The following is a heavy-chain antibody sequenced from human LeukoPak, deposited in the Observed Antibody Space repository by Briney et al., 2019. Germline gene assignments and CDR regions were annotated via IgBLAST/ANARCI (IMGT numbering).Heavy chain of an antibody. Sequence: GGSLRLSCAASGFTFSTYVMHWVRQAQGKGLEWVALIWSDGSNKYYADSVKGRFTISRDNSKNTLYLQMSSLRAEDTAVYYCAKDVITITPKYYFDYWGQGTLVTVSS. CDR2: IWSDGSNK. J-gene: IGHJ4*02. CDR1: GFTFSTYV. V-gene: IGHV3-33*06. D-gene: IGHD3-3*01. CDR3: AKDVITITPKYYFDY.